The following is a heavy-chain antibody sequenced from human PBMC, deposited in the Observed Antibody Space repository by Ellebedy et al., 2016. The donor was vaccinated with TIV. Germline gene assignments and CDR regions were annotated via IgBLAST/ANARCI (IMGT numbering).Heavy chain of an antibody. CDR1: GGTFSSYA. D-gene: IGHD3-10*01. CDR3: ARAHYYGSGSYGEYNWFDP. CDR2: IIPILGTA. Sequence: SVKVSCXASGGTFSSYAISWVRQAPGQGLEWMGGIIPILGTANYAQKFQGRVTITADKSTSTAYMELSSLRSEDTAVYYCARAHYYGSGSYGEYNWFDPWGQGTLVTVSS. V-gene: IGHV1-69*10. J-gene: IGHJ5*02.